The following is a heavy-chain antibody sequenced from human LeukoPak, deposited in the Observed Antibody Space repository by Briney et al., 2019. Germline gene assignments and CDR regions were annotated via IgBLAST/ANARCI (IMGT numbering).Heavy chain of an antibody. Sequence: SETLSLTCADSGGSFSGYYGSWMRQPPGRGLECMWEIKHMGSANYNPSPKSRVAIPLEATKNQSPLMLSCVTCADRTGYYCARAIRGRTYSDRSSSRVDIQGQGTMVT. CDR2: IKHMGSA. D-gene: IGHD3-22*01. CDR1: GGSFSGYY. V-gene: IGHV4-34*01. J-gene: IGHJ3*02. CDR3: ARAIRGRTYSDRSSSRVDI.